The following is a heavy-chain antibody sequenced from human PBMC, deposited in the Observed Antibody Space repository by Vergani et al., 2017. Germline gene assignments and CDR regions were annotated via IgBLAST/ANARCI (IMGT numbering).Heavy chain of an antibody. CDR3: GRVGDFYGLGSRRLDL. D-gene: IGHD3-10*01. J-gene: IGHJ5*02. CDR1: GGSFSTGGQS. Sequence: QVQLQESGPGLVKPSQTLSLTCTVSGGSFSTGGQSWTWLRQSAGKGLEWSGRIYTSGATNYNPSLRSRAIMSVDASNKQFSLKLTSVTAADTGVYYCGRVGDFYGLGSRRLDLWGQGILVTVSS. V-gene: IGHV4-61*02. CDR2: IYTSGAT.